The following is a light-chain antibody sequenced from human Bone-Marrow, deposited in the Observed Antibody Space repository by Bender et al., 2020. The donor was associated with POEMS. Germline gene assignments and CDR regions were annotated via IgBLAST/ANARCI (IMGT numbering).Light chain of an antibody. V-gene: IGLV3-1*01. CDR1: NLGNKY. Sequence: SLVLTQPPSVSVSPGQTAIITCSGDNLGNKYACWYQQRPGQSPVLVIYQDSKRPSGIPERFSGSNSGNTSTLTVSGLQADDEADYFCSSYTGSDSVLFGGGTKLTVL. CDR3: SSYTGSDSVL. CDR2: QDS. J-gene: IGLJ2*01.